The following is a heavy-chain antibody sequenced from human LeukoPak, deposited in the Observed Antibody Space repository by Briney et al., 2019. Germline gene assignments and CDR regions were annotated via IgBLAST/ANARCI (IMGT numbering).Heavy chain of an antibody. V-gene: IGHV3-23*01. CDR3: AKDGGSRYRSSAGCDPFRY. Sequence: TGGSLRLSCAASGFTFSKYAMSWVRQAPGKGLEWVSGISDSGGSTYNADSVKGRFTIPRDNSKTTLYLQMNSLRAEDTAIYYCAKDGGSRYRSSAGCDPFRYWGQGTLVTVSS. CDR2: ISDSGGST. D-gene: IGHD2-2*01. CDR1: GFTFSKYA. J-gene: IGHJ4*02.